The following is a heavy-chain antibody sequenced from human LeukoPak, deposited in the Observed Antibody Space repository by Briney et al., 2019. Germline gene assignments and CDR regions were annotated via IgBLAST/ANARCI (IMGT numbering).Heavy chain of an antibody. D-gene: IGHD1-26*01. V-gene: IGHV4-61*01. CDR2: IYYSGST. CDR3: ASNLSGSYYNWFDP. CDR1: GSSVSSGSYY. Sequence: PSETLSLTCTVSGSSVSSGSYYWSWIRQPPGKGLEWIGYIYYSGSTNYNPSLKSRVTISVDTSKNQFSLKLSSVTAADTAVYYCASNLSGSYYNWFDPWGQGTLVTVSS. J-gene: IGHJ5*02.